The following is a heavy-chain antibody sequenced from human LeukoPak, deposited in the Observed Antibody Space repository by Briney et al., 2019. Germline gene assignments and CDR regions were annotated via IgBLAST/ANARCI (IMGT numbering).Heavy chain of an antibody. CDR1: GFTFSSYS. CDR3: ARELFLDSFIAVADELDY. J-gene: IGHJ4*02. D-gene: IGHD6-19*01. Sequence: GGSLRLSCAASGFTFSSYSMNWVRQAPGKGLEWVSSISSSSSYIYYADSVKGRFTISRDNAKNSLYLQMNSLRSDDTAVYYCARELFLDSFIAVADELDYWGQGTLVTVSS. V-gene: IGHV3-21*04. CDR2: ISSSSSYI.